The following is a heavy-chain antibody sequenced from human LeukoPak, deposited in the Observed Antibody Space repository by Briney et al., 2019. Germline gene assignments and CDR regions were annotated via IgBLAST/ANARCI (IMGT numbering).Heavy chain of an antibody. J-gene: IGHJ5*02. D-gene: IGHD5-12*01. CDR1: GGTFSSYA. CDR3: ARSSAGYSGYDLRWFDP. V-gene: IGHV1-69*01. Sequence: SVKVSCKASGGTFSSYAISWVRQAPGQGLEWMGGIIPIFGTANYARKFQGRVTITADESTSTAYMELSSLRSEDTAVYYCARSSAGYSGYDLRWFDPWGQGTLVTVSS. CDR2: IIPIFGTA.